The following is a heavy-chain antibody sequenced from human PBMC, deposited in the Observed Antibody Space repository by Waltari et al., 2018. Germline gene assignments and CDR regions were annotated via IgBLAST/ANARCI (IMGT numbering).Heavy chain of an antibody. CDR1: GFTIGHFA. Sequence: QVQLVQSGAEVKKPGASVKVSCKASGFTIGHFAISWVRQAPGQGLEWMGHIIPLVGIPSYAEKFQGRVTMTADRTTSTAYMEVTSLTSEDTAVYYCARAIAAAEYFEFWGQGALVTVSS. CDR3: ARAIAAAEYFEF. J-gene: IGHJ1*01. CDR2: IIPLVGIP. D-gene: IGHD6-13*01. V-gene: IGHV1-69*10.